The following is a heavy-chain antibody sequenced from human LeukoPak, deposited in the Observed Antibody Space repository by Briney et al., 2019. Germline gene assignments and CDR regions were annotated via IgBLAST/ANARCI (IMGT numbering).Heavy chain of an antibody. J-gene: IGHJ4*02. Sequence: PGGSLRLSCAASGFTFSSYAMHWVRQAPGKGLEWVAVISYDGSNKYYADSVKGRFTISRDNSKDTLYLQMNSLRAEDTAVYYCARDLGQYYFDYWGLGTLVTVSS. CDR2: ISYDGSNK. CDR3: ARDLGQYYFDY. V-gene: IGHV3-30*04. CDR1: GFTFSSYA. D-gene: IGHD4-11*01.